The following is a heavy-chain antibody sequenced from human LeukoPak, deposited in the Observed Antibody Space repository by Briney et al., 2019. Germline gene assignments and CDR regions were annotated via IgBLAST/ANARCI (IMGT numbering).Heavy chain of an antibody. CDR1: GYAFTGYY. Sequence: GASVKVCFKASGYAFTGYYMHWMRQGPGQGLELMGWITPSSGDTNSAHQFQGRVTMTRDTSISTAYMELSGLTSDDTAVYYCASVTYSAYDNFDSWGQGTLVTVSS. CDR3: ASVTYSAYDNFDS. D-gene: IGHD5-12*01. CDR2: ITPSSGDT. V-gene: IGHV1-2*07. J-gene: IGHJ4*02.